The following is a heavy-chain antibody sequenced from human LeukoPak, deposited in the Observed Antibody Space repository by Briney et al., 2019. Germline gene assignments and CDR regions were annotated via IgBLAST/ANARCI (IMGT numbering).Heavy chain of an antibody. J-gene: IGHJ4*02. D-gene: IGHD2-2*01. V-gene: IGHV3-48*03. CDR3: ANVVPGTMIRG. CDR2: ISSSGSTI. CDR1: GFTFSSYE. Sequence: GGSLRLSCAASGFTFSSYEMNWVRQAPGKGLEWVSYISSSGSTIYYADSVKGRFTMSRDNAKNSLYLQMNSLRAEDTAVYYCANVVPGTMIRGRGQGTLVTVSS.